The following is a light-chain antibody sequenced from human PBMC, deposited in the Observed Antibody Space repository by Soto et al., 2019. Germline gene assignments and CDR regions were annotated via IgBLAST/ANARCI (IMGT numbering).Light chain of an antibody. CDR1: QSLIHSNGYNY. CDR3: MQLLQTPLT. Sequence: DIVRTQSPLSLPVTPGEPASISCRSSQSLIHSNGYNYLAWFLQKAGQSPQLLIYLGSSRAAGVPDRFSGSGSGTDFTLQISRVEAEDVGVYYCMQLLQTPLTFGGGTKVDIK. V-gene: IGKV2-28*01. CDR2: LGS. J-gene: IGKJ4*01.